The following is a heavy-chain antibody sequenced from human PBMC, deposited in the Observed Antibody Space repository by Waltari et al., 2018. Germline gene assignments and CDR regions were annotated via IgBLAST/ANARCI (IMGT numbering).Heavy chain of an antibody. J-gene: IGHJ4*02. Sequence: EVQLVESGGGLVQPGGSLRLSCAASGFTFSSYWMSLVRQSPGKGLEWVANIKQDGSEKYYVDSVKGRFPISRDNAKNSLYLQMNSLRAEDTAVYYCARGGIVGATKPYYFDYWGQGTLVTVSS. D-gene: IGHD1-26*01. V-gene: IGHV3-7*01. CDR3: ARGGIVGATKPYYFDY. CDR1: GFTFSSYW. CDR2: IKQDGSEK.